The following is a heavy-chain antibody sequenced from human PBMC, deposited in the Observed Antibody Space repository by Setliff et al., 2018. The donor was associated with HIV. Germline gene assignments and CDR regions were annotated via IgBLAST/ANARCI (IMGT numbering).Heavy chain of an antibody. CDR2: IYHSGST. CDR1: GGSISSINW. J-gene: IGHJ2*01. Sequence: SETLSLTCAVSGGSISSINWWTWVRQTPGRGLEWIGEIYHSGSTNYNPSLKSRVTISVDTSKNQFSLKLSSVTAADTAIYYCARGTPDHEVWYFDLWGRGTLVTVSS. CDR3: ARGTPDHEVWYFDL. V-gene: IGHV4-4*02.